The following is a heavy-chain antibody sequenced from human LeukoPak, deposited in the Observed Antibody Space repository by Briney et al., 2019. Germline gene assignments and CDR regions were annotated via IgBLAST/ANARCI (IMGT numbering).Heavy chain of an antibody. V-gene: IGHV5-51*01. J-gene: IGHJ6*02. Sequence: GESLKISCKGSGYSFTSYWIGWVRQMPGKGLEWMGIIYPGDSDTRYSPSFQGQVTISADKSISTAYLQWSSLKASDTAMYYCARSSSSSEYYYYYGMDVWGQGTTVTVSS. CDR2: IYPGDSDT. D-gene: IGHD6-6*01. CDR1: GYSFTSYW. CDR3: ARSSSSSEYYYYYGMDV.